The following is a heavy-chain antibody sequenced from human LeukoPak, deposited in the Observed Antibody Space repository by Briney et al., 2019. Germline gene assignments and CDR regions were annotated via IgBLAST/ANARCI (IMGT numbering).Heavy chain of an antibody. D-gene: IGHD3-22*01. Sequence: SETLSLTCTVSGGSISSSSYYWGWIRQPPGKGLEWIGSIYYSGSTHYNPSLKSRVTISVDTSKNQFSLKLSSVTAADTAVYYCARDRDRLGDYYGMDVWGQGTTVTVSS. CDR2: IYYSGST. V-gene: IGHV4-39*07. J-gene: IGHJ6*02. CDR1: GGSISSSSYY. CDR3: ARDRDRLGDYYGMDV.